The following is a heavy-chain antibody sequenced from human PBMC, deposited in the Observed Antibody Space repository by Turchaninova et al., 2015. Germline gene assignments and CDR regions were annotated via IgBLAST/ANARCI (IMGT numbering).Heavy chain of an antibody. J-gene: IGHJ4*02. CDR1: GFTFSSYS. Sequence: EVQLVESGGGLVKPGGSLRLSCAASGFTFSSYSMNWVRQAPGKGLELVSSMSSSSSYIYYADSVKGRFTISRDNAKNSLYLQMNSLRAEDTAVYYCARGPAGNFDYWGQGTLVTVSS. D-gene: IGHD2-2*01. V-gene: IGHV3-21*01. CDR2: MSSSSSYI. CDR3: ARGPAGNFDY.